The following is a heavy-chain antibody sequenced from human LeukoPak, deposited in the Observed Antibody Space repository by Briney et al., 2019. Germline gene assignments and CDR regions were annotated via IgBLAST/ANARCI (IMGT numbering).Heavy chain of an antibody. V-gene: IGHV4-34*01. J-gene: IGHJ5*02. CDR2: INHSGST. CDR3: ARQGGSGSYYMASFDP. D-gene: IGHD3-10*01. CDR1: GGSFSGYY. Sequence: SETLSLTCAVYGGSFSGYYWSWIRQPPGKGLEWIGEINHSGSTNYNPSLKSRVTISVDTSKNQFSLKLNSETDADTAVYTCARQGGSGSYYMASFDPWGQGTLVTVSS.